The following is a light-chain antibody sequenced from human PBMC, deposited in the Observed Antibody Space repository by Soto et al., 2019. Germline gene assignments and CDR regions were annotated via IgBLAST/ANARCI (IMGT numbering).Light chain of an antibody. V-gene: IGKV1-5*01. CDR1: QSISSW. Sequence: DIQVTQSPSTLSASVGDRFTITCRASQSISSWLAWYQQKPGKAPKLLIYDASSLESGVPSRFSGSGSGTEFTLTISSLQPDDFATYYCQQYNSYSWTFGQGTKVDIK. CDR3: QQYNSYSWT. CDR2: DAS. J-gene: IGKJ1*01.